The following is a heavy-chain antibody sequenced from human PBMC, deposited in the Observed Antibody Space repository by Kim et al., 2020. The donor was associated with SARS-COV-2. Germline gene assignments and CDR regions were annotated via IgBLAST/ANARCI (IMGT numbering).Heavy chain of an antibody. J-gene: IGHJ6*02. Sequence: STSYAQKFQGRVTMTRDTSTSTVYMELSSLRSEDTAVYYCARLTEYGMDVWGQGTTVTVSS. CDR3: ARLTEYGMDV. D-gene: IGHD3-9*01. V-gene: IGHV1-46*01. CDR2: ST.